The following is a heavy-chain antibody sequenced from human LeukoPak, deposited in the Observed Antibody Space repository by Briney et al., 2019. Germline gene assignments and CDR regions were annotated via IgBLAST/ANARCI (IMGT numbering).Heavy chain of an antibody. CDR2: ISGSGSST. J-gene: IGHJ3*02. V-gene: IGHV3-23*01. CDR1: GFTFSSYA. CDR3: AKVYYYDSSDDEDAFDI. Sequence: GGSLRLSCAGSGFTFSSYAMSWVRQAPGEGLQWVSGISGSGSSTYYADSVRGRFTISRDNSKNTLYLQMNSLRAEDTAVYHCAKVYYYDSSDDEDAFDIWGQGTMVTVSS. D-gene: IGHD3-22*01.